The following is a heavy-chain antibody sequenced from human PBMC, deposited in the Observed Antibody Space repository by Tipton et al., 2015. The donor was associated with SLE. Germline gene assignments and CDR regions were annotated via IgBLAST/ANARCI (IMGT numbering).Heavy chain of an antibody. CDR3: ATRSLAARSRWFDP. J-gene: IGHJ5*02. Sequence: TLSLTCAVSGGSISSSNWWSWVRQPPGKGLEWIGEINHSGSTNYNPSLKSRVTISVDTSKNQFSLKLSSVTAADTAVYYCATRSLAARSRWFDPWGQGTLVTVSS. D-gene: IGHD6-6*01. CDR2: INHSGST. V-gene: IGHV4-4*02. CDR1: GGSISSSNW.